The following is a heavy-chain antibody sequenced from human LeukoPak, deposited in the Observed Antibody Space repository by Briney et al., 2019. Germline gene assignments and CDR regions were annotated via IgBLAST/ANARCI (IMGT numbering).Heavy chain of an antibody. J-gene: IGHJ4*02. CDR2: ISSSSSYT. Sequence: PGGSLRLSCAASGFTFSDYYMSWIRQAPGKGLEWVSYISSSSSYTNYADSVKGRFTISRDNAKNSLYLQMNSRRAEDTAVYYCARPLRYSSGWETTYDYWGQGTLVTVSS. D-gene: IGHD6-19*01. CDR3: ARPLRYSSGWETTYDY. CDR1: GFTFSDYY. V-gene: IGHV3-11*06.